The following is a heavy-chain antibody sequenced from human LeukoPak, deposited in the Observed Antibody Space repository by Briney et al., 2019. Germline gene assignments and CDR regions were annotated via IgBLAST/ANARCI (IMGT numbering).Heavy chain of an antibody. CDR2: IYTTGST. D-gene: IGHD3-3*02. J-gene: IGHJ5*02. Sequence: SETLSLTCNVSGVSMNGYYWSWIRQPPGKGLEWIGYIYTTGSTNYNPSLKRRVTISVDTSKNQCSLTLTSVTAADTAVYYCERERYISPFWWFDPRGQGTLVTVSS. V-gene: IGHV4-4*08. CDR1: GVSMNGYY. CDR3: ERERYISPFWWFDP.